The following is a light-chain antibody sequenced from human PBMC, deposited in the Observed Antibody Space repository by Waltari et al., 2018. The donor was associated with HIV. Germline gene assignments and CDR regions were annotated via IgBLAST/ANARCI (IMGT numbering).Light chain of an antibody. CDR2: EVN. CDR1: PNDIAASNY. Sequence: QSALTQPPSAPGSTGQSVPLSCTGTPNDIAASNYASWYQQTPAKAPRLILSEVNKRPSGVPDRFSCSQAGNTASLAVSRLQAEYEATYFCSSDGGTSDGGPNNFYLVFGRGTKLTVL. CDR3: SSDGGTSDGGPNNFYLV. J-gene: IGLJ2*01. V-gene: IGLV2-8*01.